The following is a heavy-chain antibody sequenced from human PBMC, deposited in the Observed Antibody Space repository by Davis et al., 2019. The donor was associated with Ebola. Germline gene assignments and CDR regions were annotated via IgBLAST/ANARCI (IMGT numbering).Heavy chain of an antibody. J-gene: IGHJ4*02. CDR1: GGTFSSYA. CDR2: IIPILAIA. D-gene: IGHD4-17*01. Sequence: AASVKVSCKASGGTFSSYAISWVRQAPGQGLEWMGRIIPILAIANYAQKFQGRVTITADKSTSTAYMELSSLRSEDTAVYYCARGKTAVNYDYWGQGTLVTVSS. CDR3: ARGKTAVNYDY. V-gene: IGHV1-69*04.